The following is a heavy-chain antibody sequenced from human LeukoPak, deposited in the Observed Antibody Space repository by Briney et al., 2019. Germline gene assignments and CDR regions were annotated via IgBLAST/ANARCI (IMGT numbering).Heavy chain of an antibody. J-gene: IGHJ6*03. CDR2: ISGSGGST. Sequence: GGSLRLSCAASGFTFSSYGMSWVRQAPGKGLEWVSAISGSGGSTYYADSVKGRFTISRDNSKNTLYLQMNSLRAEDTAVYYCAKGGAVSSKSITMIRGTRRYYYYMDVWGKGTTVTISS. V-gene: IGHV3-23*01. CDR1: GFTFSSYG. CDR3: AKGGAVSSKSITMIRGTRRYYYYMDV. D-gene: IGHD3-10*01.